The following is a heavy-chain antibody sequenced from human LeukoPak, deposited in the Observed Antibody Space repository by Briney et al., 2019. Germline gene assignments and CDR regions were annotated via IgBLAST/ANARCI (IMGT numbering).Heavy chain of an antibody. V-gene: IGHV4-34*01. Sequence: PSETLSLTCAVYGGSFSGYYWSWIRQPPGKGLEWIGEINHSGSTNYNPSLKSRVTISVDTSKNQFSLKLSSVTAADTAVYYRARDPGYYGSGSYYFDYWGQGTLVTVSS. J-gene: IGHJ4*02. D-gene: IGHD3-10*01. CDR1: GGSFSGYY. CDR3: ARDPGYYGSGSYYFDY. CDR2: INHSGST.